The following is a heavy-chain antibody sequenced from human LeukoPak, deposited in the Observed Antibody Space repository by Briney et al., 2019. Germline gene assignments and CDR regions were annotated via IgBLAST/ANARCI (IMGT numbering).Heavy chain of an antibody. D-gene: IGHD6-19*01. V-gene: IGHV3-23*01. Sequence: GGSLRLSCAASGFTFSTYAMSWVRQAPGKGLEWVSAISGSAGSTYYADSVKGRFTISRDNSKNTLYLQMNSQRAEDTAVYYCASSEQWLDRIDYWGQGTLVTVSS. CDR1: GFTFSTYA. CDR3: ASSEQWLDRIDY. CDR2: ISGSAGST. J-gene: IGHJ4*02.